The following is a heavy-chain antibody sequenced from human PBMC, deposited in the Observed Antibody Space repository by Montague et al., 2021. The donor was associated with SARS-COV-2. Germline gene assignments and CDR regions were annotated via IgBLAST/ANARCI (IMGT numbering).Heavy chain of an antibody. J-gene: IGHJ3*01. D-gene: IGHD1-14*01. CDR3: ARGPVSDAFDV. CDR1: GFTFSNYA. V-gene: IGHV3-23*03. CDR2: IYGGGTYT. Sequence: SLRLSCAVSGFTFSNYAMSWVRQAPGKGLEWVSFIYGGGTYTYYXDSVKGRFTISRDDSENALYLQMSSLRAEDTAVYYCARGPVSDAFDVWGQGTMVTVSS.